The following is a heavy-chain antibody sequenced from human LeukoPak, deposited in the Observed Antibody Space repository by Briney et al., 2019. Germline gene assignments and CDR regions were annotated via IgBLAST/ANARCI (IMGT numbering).Heavy chain of an antibody. J-gene: IGHJ1*01. CDR3: AKDDAWGRYKD. V-gene: IGHV3-23*01. Sequence: GGTLRLSCAASGFTFSSHGMNWVRQAPGKGLEWVSGISPSGGITYYTDSVRGRFTISRDNSKNTVSLQMNSLRGEDTAVYYCAKDDAWGRYKDWGQGTLVTVSS. CDR1: GFTFSSHG. D-gene: IGHD3-16*01. CDR2: ISPSGGIT.